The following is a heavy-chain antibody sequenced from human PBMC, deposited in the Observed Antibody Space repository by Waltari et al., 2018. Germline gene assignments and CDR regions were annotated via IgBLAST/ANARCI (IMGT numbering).Heavy chain of an antibody. D-gene: IGHD5-18*01. CDR3: ASRYRHDAFDI. V-gene: IGHV4-34*01. J-gene: IGHJ3*02. Sequence: QVQLQQWGAGLLKPSETLSLTCAVYGGSFSGYYWSWIRQPPGKGLEWIGEINHSGSTNYNPSLKSRVTISVNTSKNQFSLKLSSVTAADTAVYYWASRYRHDAFDIWGQGTMVTVSS. CDR2: INHSGST. CDR1: GGSFSGYY.